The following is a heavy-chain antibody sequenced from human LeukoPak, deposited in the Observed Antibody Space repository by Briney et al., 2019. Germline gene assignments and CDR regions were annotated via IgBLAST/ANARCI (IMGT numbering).Heavy chain of an antibody. CDR2: IYYSGST. V-gene: IGHV4-31*03. CDR3: ARRAIYYSFDY. CDR1: GGSISSGGYY. Sequence: PSETLSLTCTVSGGSISSGGYYWSWIRQHPGKGLEWIGYIYYSGSTYYNPSLKSRITISVDTSKNQFSLKLSSVTAADTAVYYCARRAIYYSFDYWGQGTLVTVSS. J-gene: IGHJ4*02. D-gene: IGHD2-2*02.